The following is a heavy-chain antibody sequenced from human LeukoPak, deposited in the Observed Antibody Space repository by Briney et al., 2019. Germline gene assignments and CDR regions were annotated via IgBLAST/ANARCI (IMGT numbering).Heavy chain of an antibody. CDR3: ARDGGYWFGVTVGNAFDI. J-gene: IGHJ3*02. D-gene: IGHD3-10*01. Sequence: ASVKVACKASGYTFTSYGISWVRQAPGQGLEWMGRISAYNGNTNYAQKLQGRVTMTTDTSTSTAYMELRSLRSDDTAVHYCARDGGYWFGVTVGNAFDIWGKGTMVTVSS. CDR1: GYTFTSYG. V-gene: IGHV1-18*01. CDR2: ISAYNGNT.